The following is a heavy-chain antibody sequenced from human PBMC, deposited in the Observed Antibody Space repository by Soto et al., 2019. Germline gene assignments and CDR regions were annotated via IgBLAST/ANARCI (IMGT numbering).Heavy chain of an antibody. CDR2: IYYSGRT. V-gene: IGHV4-30-4*01. J-gene: IGHJ4*02. CDR1: GGSIDNYEYY. CDR3: ARDRSNSPDYFDF. D-gene: IGHD6-6*01. Sequence: PSETLSLTCTVSGGSIDNYEYYWTWIRQPPGKGLEWVGYIYYSGRTNYNPSLNSRLTISLDTSKKRFSLRLTSVSAADTAMYYCARDRSNSPDYFDFWGQGTLVTVSS.